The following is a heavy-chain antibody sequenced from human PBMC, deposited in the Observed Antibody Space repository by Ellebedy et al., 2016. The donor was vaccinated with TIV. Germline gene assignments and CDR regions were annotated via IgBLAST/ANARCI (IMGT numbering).Heavy chain of an antibody. CDR1: GFPFSSYA. CDR3: AEGRNYYDSRAYWGY. V-gene: IGHV3-23*01. Sequence: PGGSLRLSCAASGFPFSSYAITCVPHAPGKGLEWVAGIGVRGATTYYADSVTGRFTISRDNAKNTLYLQMNSLRAEDTAVYYCAEGRNYYDSRAYWGYWGQGTLVTVPS. D-gene: IGHD3-22*01. J-gene: IGHJ4*02. CDR2: IGVRGATT.